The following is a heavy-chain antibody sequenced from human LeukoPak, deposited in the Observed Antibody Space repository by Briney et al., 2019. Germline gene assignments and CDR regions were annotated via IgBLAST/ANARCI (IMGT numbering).Heavy chain of an antibody. CDR3: ARGAEAETSPLDF. CDR2: INPKSGAA. CDR1: GYTFTGYY. Sequence: ASVKVSCEASGYTFTGYYMHWVRQAPGQGLEWLGWINPKSGAADYAQQFRGRVTMTRDTSINTDYMEMKRVTSDDTAVYYCARGAEAETSPLDFWGQGTLVIVS. D-gene: IGHD6-13*01. J-gene: IGHJ4*02. V-gene: IGHV1-2*02.